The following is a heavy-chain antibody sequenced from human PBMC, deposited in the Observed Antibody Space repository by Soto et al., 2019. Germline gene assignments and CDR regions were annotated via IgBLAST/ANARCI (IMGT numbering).Heavy chain of an antibody. Sequence: TGGSLRLSCAASGFTFSSYWMHWVRQAPGKGLEWVAGISWNSGNIGYGGSVKGRFTISRDNAKKSLYLEMNDLRPEDTAFYYCAKDITNWGFYEYFQHWGPGTLVTVSS. CDR2: ISWNSGNI. D-gene: IGHD3-16*01. CDR1: GFTFSSYW. CDR3: AKDITNWGFYEYFQH. V-gene: IGHV3-9*01. J-gene: IGHJ1*01.